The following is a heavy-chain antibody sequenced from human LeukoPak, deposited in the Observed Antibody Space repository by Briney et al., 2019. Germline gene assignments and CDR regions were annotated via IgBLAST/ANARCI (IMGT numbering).Heavy chain of an antibody. Sequence: PSETLSLTCAASGGSISSGGYSWSWIRQPPGKGLEWIGYIYHSGSTYYNPSLKSRVTISVDRSKNQFSLKLSSVTAADTAVYYCARVDTAMVYGMDVWGQGTTVTVSS. J-gene: IGHJ6*02. CDR3: ARVDTAMVYGMDV. V-gene: IGHV4-30-2*01. CDR1: GGSISSGGYS. CDR2: IYHSGST. D-gene: IGHD5-18*01.